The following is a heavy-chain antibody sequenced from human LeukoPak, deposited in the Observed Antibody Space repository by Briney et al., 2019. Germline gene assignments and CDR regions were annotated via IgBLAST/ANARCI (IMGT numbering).Heavy chain of an antibody. CDR1: GFTVSSNH. V-gene: IGHV3-66*01. CDR2: TYKGGST. D-gene: IGHD2-15*01. Sequence: GGSLRLSCEASGFTVSSNHMNWVRQVPGKGLEWVSITYKGGSTYYADSVKGRFTSSRDKSKNKVFLQMSSLRLEDTSVYYCARAYCTGGTCYDDAFDLWGQGTLVTVPS. J-gene: IGHJ3*01. CDR3: ARAYCTGGTCYDDAFDL.